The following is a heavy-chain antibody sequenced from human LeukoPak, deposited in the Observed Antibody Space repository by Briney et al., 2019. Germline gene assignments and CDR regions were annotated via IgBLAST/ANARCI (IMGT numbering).Heavy chain of an antibody. V-gene: IGHV3-30*02. CDR1: GFTFSTYA. CDR2: IRYDGSNK. J-gene: IGHJ4*02. CDR3: AKDICGPCGWLDYFDY. Sequence: PGGSLRLSCAASGFTFSTYAMHWVRQAPGKGLEWVSFIRYDGSNKYYADSVKGRFTISRDNSKNTLYLQMNSLRAEDTAVYYCAKDICGPCGWLDYFDYWGQGTLVTVSS. D-gene: IGHD6-19*01.